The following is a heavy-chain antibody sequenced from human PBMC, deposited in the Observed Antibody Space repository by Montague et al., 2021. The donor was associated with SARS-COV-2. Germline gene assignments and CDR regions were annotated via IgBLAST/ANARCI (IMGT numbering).Heavy chain of an antibody. CDR3: SREGLSGRNYGFLDY. CDR2: ISYDGSNT. V-gene: IGHV3-30-3*01. J-gene: IGHJ4*02. D-gene: IGHD3-10*01. Sequence: SLRLSCAASGITFSSYAMHWVRQAPGKGLEWVAVISYDGSNTYYADPVKGRFTISRDNSKNTLYLQMNSLRAEDTAVYYCSREGLSGRNYGFLDYWGQGTLVTVSS. CDR1: GITFSSYA.